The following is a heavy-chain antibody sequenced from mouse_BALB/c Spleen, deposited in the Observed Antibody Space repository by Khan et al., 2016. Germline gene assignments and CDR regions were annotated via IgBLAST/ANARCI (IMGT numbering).Heavy chain of an antibody. CDR3: ARDGYYQYYFDY. V-gene: IGHV2-4*02. J-gene: IGHJ2*01. CDR1: GFSLTSYG. Sequence: QVQLKESGPGLVQPSQSLSITCTVSGFSLTSYGVHWVRQPPGKGLEWLGVIWSGGSTDYNAAFISRLSISKDNSKSQVFFKMNSLQADDTAIDYCARDGYYQYYFDYWGQGTTLTVSS. D-gene: IGHD2-3*01. CDR2: IWSGGST.